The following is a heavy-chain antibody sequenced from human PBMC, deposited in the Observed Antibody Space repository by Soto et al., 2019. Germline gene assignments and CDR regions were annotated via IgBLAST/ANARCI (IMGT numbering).Heavy chain of an antibody. J-gene: IGHJ4*02. Sequence: EVQLLESGGALVQPGGSLRLSCAVSGFTLSSYAMSWVRQAPGKGLEWVSYISGSGTYYADSVKGRFNISRDNSKGTLFLHMSNLRPDDTAIYYCAKAQAYHSGSFFDYWGQGTLVTVSS. D-gene: IGHD3-10*01. CDR2: ISGSGT. CDR3: AKAQAYHSGSFFDY. V-gene: IGHV3-23*01. CDR1: GFTLSSYA.